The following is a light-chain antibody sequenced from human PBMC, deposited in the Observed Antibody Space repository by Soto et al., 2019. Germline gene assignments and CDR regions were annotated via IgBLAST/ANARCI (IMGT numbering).Light chain of an antibody. CDR1: SSDVGGYNY. CDR2: DVS. J-gene: IGLJ2*01. V-gene: IGLV2-14*01. Sequence: QSALTQPASVSGSPGQSITISCTGTSSDVGGYNYVSWYQQHPGKAPKLMIYDVSNRPSRVSNRFSGSKSGNTASLTISGLQAEDEAEYHCSSYTSSSTVVFGGGTKLTVL. CDR3: SSYTSSSTVV.